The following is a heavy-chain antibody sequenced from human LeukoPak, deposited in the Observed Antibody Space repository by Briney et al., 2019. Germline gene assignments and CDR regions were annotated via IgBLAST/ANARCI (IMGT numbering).Heavy chain of an antibody. J-gene: IGHJ4*02. D-gene: IGHD7-27*01. CDR1: GFTFSNYT. V-gene: IGHV3-23*01. CDR2: ITTSDGNT. Sequence: GGSLRLSCAASGFTFSNYTMSWVRQAPGKGLEWVSTITTSDGNTYYADSMKGRFTVSRDNSKNTLFLQMNSLRAEDTAVYYCAKDGGLWVSAHWGDSWGRGTLVTVSS. CDR3: AKDGGLWVSAHWGDS.